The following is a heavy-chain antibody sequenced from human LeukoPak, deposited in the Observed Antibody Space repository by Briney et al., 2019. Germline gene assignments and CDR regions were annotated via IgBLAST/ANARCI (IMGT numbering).Heavy chain of an antibody. CDR1: GDSVSSNSAA. Sequence: SQTLSLTCAISGDSVSSNSAAWNWIRQSPSRGLEWLGRTYYRSKWYNDYAVSVKSRITINPDTSKNQFSLQLNSVTPEDTAVYYCARGPAYNWNDAYYFDYWGQGTLVTVSS. D-gene: IGHD1-20*01. CDR2: TYYRSKWYN. J-gene: IGHJ4*02. CDR3: ARGPAYNWNDAYYFDY. V-gene: IGHV6-1*01.